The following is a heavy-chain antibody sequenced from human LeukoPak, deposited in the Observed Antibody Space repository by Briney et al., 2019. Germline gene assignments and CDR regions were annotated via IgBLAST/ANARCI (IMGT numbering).Heavy chain of an antibody. D-gene: IGHD3-16*01. Sequence: SETLSLTCAVYGGSFSGYYWSWIRQPPGKGLEWIGEINHSGSTNYNPSLKSRVTISVDTSKNQFSLKLSSVTAADTAVYYCARVGEQYTFGGYYFDYWGQGTLVTVSS. J-gene: IGHJ4*02. CDR1: GGSFSGYY. CDR3: ARVGEQYTFGGYYFDY. V-gene: IGHV4-34*01. CDR2: INHSGST.